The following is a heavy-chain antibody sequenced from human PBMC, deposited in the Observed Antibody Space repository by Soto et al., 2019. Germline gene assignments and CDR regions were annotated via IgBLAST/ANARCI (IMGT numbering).Heavy chain of an antibody. D-gene: IGHD2-8*01. J-gene: IGHJ6*02. CDR3: AKAGWGVDYYYGLDV. Sequence: QVQVVESGGGVVRPGRSLRLSCAASGFNFNNYAMHWVRQAPGKGLEWVAVVSFDGSSTDYADSVKGRFTISRDSSNNTVSLQMNSVTNEDTAAYYCAKAGWGVDYYYGLDVWGQGTTVTVSS. CDR2: VSFDGSST. CDR1: GFNFNNYA. V-gene: IGHV3-30*18.